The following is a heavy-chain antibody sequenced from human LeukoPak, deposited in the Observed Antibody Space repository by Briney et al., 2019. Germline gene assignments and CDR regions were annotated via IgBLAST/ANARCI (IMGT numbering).Heavy chain of an antibody. J-gene: IGHJ3*02. CDR2: FHHTVGI. CDR3: VRGGGLPNCGGYCPPDT. V-gene: IGHV4-30-2*01. Sequence: SETLSLTCTVSGGSISHVAYSWSWIRQPPGEGLEWIGLFHHTVGIDYKPSLKSRVTMSGDRTKNQLSLTLTSVTAADTAVYYCVRGGGLPNCGGYCPPDTWGQGKMVIVSS. CDR1: GGSISHVAYS. D-gene: IGHD2-21*02.